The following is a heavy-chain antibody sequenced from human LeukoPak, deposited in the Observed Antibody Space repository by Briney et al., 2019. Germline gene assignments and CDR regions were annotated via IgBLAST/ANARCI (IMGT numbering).Heavy chain of an antibody. CDR1: GFTFSSYA. CDR2: ISGSGGDT. D-gene: IGHD6-19*01. V-gene: IGHV3-23*01. Sequence: AGGSLRLSCAASGFTFSSYAMSWVRQAPGKGLEWVSAISGSGGDTYYADSVKGRFTISRDNSKSTLYVQMNSLRAEDTAVYYCAKAESSGWPAGGFDYWGQGTLVTVSS. J-gene: IGHJ4*02. CDR3: AKAESSGWPAGGFDY.